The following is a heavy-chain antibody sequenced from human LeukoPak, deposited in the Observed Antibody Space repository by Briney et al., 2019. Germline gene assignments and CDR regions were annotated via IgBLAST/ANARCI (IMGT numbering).Heavy chain of an antibody. V-gene: IGHV3-23*01. CDR1: GFSVSSSYA. CDR2: ISGSGGST. D-gene: IGHD3-22*01. J-gene: IGHJ4*02. CDR3: AKDRSPDSGGYVDY. Sequence: PGGSLRLSCAASGFSVSSSYAMSWVRQAPGKGLEWVSTISGSGGSTYYADSVKGRFTISRDNAKNCLYLQMNSLIAEDMALYYCAKDRSPDSGGYVDYWGQGTLVTVSS.